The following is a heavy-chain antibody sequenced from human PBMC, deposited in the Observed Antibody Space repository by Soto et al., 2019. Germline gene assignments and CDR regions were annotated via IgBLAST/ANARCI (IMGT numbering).Heavy chain of an antibody. CDR1: GGSISSYY. J-gene: IGHJ5*02. D-gene: IGHD1-1*01. Sequence: SETLSLTCTVSGGSISSYYWSWIRQPAGKGLEWIGHINTSGSTKYNPSLKSRVTMSVDTSKNQFSLKLRSVTAADTAVYYCERDLVWNDVWWFDPGGQGTLVT. CDR3: ERDLVWNDVWWFDP. V-gene: IGHV4-4*07. CDR2: INTSGST.